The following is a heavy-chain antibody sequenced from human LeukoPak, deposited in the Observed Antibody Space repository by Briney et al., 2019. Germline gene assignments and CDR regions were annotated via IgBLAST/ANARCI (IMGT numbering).Heavy chain of an antibody. D-gene: IGHD3-3*01. Sequence: SQTLSLTCTVSGGSISSGSYYWSCIRQPAGKGLEWIGRIYTSGSTNYNPSLKSRVTISVDTSKNQFSLKLSSVTAADTAVYYCARVEDYDFWSGSGNWFDPWGQGTLVTVSS. V-gene: IGHV4-61*02. CDR3: ARVEDYDFWSGSGNWFDP. J-gene: IGHJ5*02. CDR1: GGSISSGSYY. CDR2: IYTSGST.